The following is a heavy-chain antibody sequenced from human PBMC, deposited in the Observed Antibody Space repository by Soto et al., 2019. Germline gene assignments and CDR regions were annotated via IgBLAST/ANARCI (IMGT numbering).Heavy chain of an antibody. J-gene: IGHJ6*02. CDR3: ARVSVGYARHYYYYYGMDV. D-gene: IGHD2-8*02. CDR1: GGSISSGDYY. V-gene: IGHV4-30-4*01. Sequence: SETLSLTCTVSGGSISSGDYYWSWIRQPPGKGLEWIGYIYYSGSTYYNPSLKSRVTISVDTSKNQFSLKLSSVTAADTAVYYCARVSVGYARHYYYYYGMDVWGQGTTVTVSS. CDR2: IYYSGST.